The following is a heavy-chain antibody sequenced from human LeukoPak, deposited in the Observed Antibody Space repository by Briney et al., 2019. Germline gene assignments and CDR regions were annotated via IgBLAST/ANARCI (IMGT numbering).Heavy chain of an antibody. CDR2: INHSGST. CDR1: GGSFSGYY. J-gene: IGHJ6*02. D-gene: IGHD2-2*03. V-gene: IGHV4-34*01. CDR3: ARVDFGYCSSTSCYGLGYYYYGMDV. Sequence: PSETLSLTCAVYGGSFSGYYWSWIRQPPGKGLEWIGEINHSGSTNYNPSLKSRVTISVDTSKNQFSLKLSSVTAADTAVYYCARVDFGYCSSTSCYGLGYYYYGMDVWGQGTTVTVSS.